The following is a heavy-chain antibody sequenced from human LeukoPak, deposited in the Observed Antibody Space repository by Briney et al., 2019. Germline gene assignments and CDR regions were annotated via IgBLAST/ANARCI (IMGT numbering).Heavy chain of an antibody. J-gene: IGHJ4*02. V-gene: IGHV3-74*01. Sequence: GGSLRLSCAASGFTFSSYFWMHWVRQAPGKGLVWVSRISTDAGSTTGYADSVKGRFTISRDNAKNTLYLQMNSLRAEDTAVYYCARDLSSGSYRFFDNWGQGTLVTVAS. CDR2: ISTDAGSTT. CDR3: ARDLSSGSYRFFDN. CDR1: GFTFSSYFW. D-gene: IGHD1-26*01.